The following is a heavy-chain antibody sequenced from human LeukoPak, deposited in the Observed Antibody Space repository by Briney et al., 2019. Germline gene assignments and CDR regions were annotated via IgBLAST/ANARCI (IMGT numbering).Heavy chain of an antibody. J-gene: IGHJ4*02. V-gene: IGHV1-46*01. Sequence: GASVKVSCKASGGTFSSYAISWVRQAPGQGLEWMGIINPSGGSTSYAQKFQGRVTMTRDTSTSTVYMELSSLRSEDTAVYYCARQVVTMVRGVTFYFDYWGQGTLVTVSS. CDR2: INPSGGST. CDR1: GGTFSSYA. D-gene: IGHD3-10*01. CDR3: ARQVVTMVRGVTFYFDY.